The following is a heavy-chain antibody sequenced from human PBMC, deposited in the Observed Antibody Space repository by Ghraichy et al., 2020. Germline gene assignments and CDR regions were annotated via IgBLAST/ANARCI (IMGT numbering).Heavy chain of an antibody. D-gene: IGHD2-15*01. Sequence: SETLSLTCAVFNESLSDSFWSWILQPPGKGLEWVGEISQSGDVSYNPSLKSRLTMSVDASKNQFSLKLISVAAADTALYYCARGPALLRLWAQGTLVIVSS. CDR3: ARGPALLRL. V-gene: IGHV4-34*01. CDR2: ISQSGDV. CDR1: NESLSDSF. J-gene: IGHJ1*01.